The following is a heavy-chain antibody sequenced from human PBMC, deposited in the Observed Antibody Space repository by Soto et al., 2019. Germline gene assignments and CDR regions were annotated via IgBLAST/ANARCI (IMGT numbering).Heavy chain of an antibody. CDR1: GFTFSSCA. CDR3: AKERNGWYSSGSDS. V-gene: IGHV3-23*01. Sequence: EVQLLESGGGLVQAGGSLRVSCAASGFTFSSCAMGWVRQAPGKGLEWVSSISVNGGSTYYADSVKGRFTISRDNSKNILYLHMISLRAEDTAVYYCAKERNGWYSSGSDSWGQGTLVTVSS. J-gene: IGHJ4*02. CDR2: ISVNGGST. D-gene: IGHD6-19*01.